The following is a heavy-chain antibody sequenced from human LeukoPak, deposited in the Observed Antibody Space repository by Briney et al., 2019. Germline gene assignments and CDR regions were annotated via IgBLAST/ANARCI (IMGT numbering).Heavy chain of an antibody. CDR1: GSTFSSYA. J-gene: IGHJ6*03. CDR3: ARAGDYSNNTYYYYYYMDV. D-gene: IGHD6-13*01. Sequence: GASVKVSCKASGSTFSSYAISWVRQAPGQGLEWMGGIIPVFGTANYAQKFQGRVTITADESTSTAYMELSSLRSEDTAVYYCARAGDYSNNTYYYYYYMDVWGKGTTVTVSS. CDR2: IIPVFGTA. V-gene: IGHV1-69*13.